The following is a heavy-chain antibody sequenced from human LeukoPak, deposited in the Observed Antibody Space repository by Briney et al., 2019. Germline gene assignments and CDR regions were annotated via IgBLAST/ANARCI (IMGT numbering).Heavy chain of an antibody. CDR1: GGSISSYY. CDR3: ARGPGEQWLGDY. D-gene: IGHD6-19*01. Sequence: SETLSLTCTVSGGSISSYYWTWIRQPPGKGLEWIGYIYYSESTNYNPPLKSRVTISLDTSKNQFSLKLSSVTAADTAVYYCARGPGEQWLGDYWGQGTLVTVSS. V-gene: IGHV4-59*01. CDR2: IYYSEST. J-gene: IGHJ4*02.